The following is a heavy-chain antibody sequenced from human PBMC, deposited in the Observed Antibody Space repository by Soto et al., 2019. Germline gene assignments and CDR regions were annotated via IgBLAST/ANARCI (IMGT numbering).Heavy chain of an antibody. Sequence: QVQLVQSGAEVKKPGASVKVSCKASGYTFTSYGISWVRQAPGQGLEWMGWVSAYSGNTNYAQKLQGRVTITTDTATSTAYMELRSLRSDNTAVYYCERAERRYYDFWSGNYYYYGMDVWGQGTTVTVSS. CDR3: ERAERRYYDFWSGNYYYYGMDV. J-gene: IGHJ6*02. CDR2: VSAYSGNT. D-gene: IGHD3-3*01. CDR1: GYTFTSYG. V-gene: IGHV1-18*01.